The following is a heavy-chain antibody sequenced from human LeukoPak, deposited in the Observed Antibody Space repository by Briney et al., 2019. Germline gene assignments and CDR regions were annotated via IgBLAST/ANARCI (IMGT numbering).Heavy chain of an antibody. CDR2: ISGSGGST. CDR3: AKGVGWEVPAAMQPWVYYYYGMDV. V-gene: IGHV3-23*01. Sequence: QPGGSLRLSCAASGFTFSSYAMSWVRQAPGKGLEWVSAISGSGGSTYYADSVKGRFTISRDNSKNTLYLQMNSLRAEDTAVYYCAKGVGWEVPAAMQPWVYYYYGMDVWGQGTTVTVSS. J-gene: IGHJ6*02. D-gene: IGHD2-2*01. CDR1: GFTFSSYA.